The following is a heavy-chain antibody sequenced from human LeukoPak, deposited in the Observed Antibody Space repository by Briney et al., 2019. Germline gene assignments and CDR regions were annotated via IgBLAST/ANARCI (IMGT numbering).Heavy chain of an antibody. CDR2: IDPNSGGT. V-gene: IGHV1-2*02. CDR1: GYILSDYY. Sequence: ASVQVSCKASGYILSDYYVHWIRQAPGQGLEWMGWIDPNSGGTHHAPNFQGRATMTRDSAISTVYLDVRRLTSDDTAIYYCARSRRPFYYYGMHVWGLGTSVTVSS. J-gene: IGHJ6*02. CDR3: ARSRRPFYYYGMHV.